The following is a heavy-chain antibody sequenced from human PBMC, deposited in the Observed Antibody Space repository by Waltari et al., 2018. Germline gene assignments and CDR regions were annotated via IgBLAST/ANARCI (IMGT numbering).Heavy chain of an antibody. Sequence: EVQLVQSGAEVKTPGESLRISCKGSGYSFTSYWIVWVRQMPGKGLEWLGKIDPSDSYTNYSPSFQGHVSISADKSISTAYLQWSSLKASDTALYYCARHGGYYDSSGYSVWGQGTLVTVSS. D-gene: IGHD3-22*01. CDR2: IDPSDSYT. CDR3: ARHGGYYDSSGYSV. CDR1: GYSFTSYW. J-gene: IGHJ4*02. V-gene: IGHV5-10-1*03.